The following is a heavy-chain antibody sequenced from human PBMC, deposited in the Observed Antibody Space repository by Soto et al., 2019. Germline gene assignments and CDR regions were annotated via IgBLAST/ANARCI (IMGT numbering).Heavy chain of an antibody. V-gene: IGHV3-21*01. Sequence: PGGSLRLSCAASGFTFSSYSMNWVRQAPGKGLEWVSSISSSSSYIYYADSVKGRFTISRDNAKNSLYLQMNSLRAEDTAVYYYARTLTGAFGFDYWGQGTLVTVSS. CDR1: GFTFSSYS. J-gene: IGHJ4*02. CDR2: ISSSSSYI. CDR3: ARTLTGAFGFDY. D-gene: IGHD7-27*01.